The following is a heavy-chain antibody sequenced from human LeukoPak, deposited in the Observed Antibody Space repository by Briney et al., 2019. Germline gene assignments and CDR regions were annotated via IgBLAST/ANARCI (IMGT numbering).Heavy chain of an antibody. V-gene: IGHV3-74*01. CDR3: VRDGDDYNFDY. CDR2: VNGEGGYR. D-gene: IGHD5-24*01. CDR1: GFSISSFW. Sequence: GGSLTLSCAASGFSISSFWMHWVRQAPGKGLVWVSRVNGEGGYRNYADSVKGRFTISRDNARNTLYLQMHSLSAEDTAVYYCVRDGDDYNFDYWGQGSLVTVSS. J-gene: IGHJ4*02.